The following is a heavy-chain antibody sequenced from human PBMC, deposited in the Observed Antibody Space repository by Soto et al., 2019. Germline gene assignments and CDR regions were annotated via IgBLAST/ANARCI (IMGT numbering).Heavy chain of an antibody. D-gene: IGHD3-10*01. CDR3: ARLVYDTRLNYMYFDF. CDR1: GVSLTSGNW. Sequence: QVKLQESGPGLATPSGTLSLTCAVSGVSLTSGNWWTWVRQSPQRGLEYIGEIFHDGTANYYPSFERRFAMSVDTSRNQFSLKLTSVTAADTAVYFCARLVYDTRLNYMYFDFWGPGTLVTVSS. J-gene: IGHJ4*01. CDR2: IFHDGTA. V-gene: IGHV4-4*02.